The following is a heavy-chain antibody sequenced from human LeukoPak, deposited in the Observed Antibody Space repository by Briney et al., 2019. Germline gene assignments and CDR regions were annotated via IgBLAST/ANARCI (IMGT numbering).Heavy chain of an antibody. V-gene: IGHV4-34*01. CDR2: INHSGIT. CDR1: GGSFSGYY. J-gene: IGHJ4*02. D-gene: IGHD3-22*01. Sequence: SETLSLTCAVYGGSFSGYYWSWIRQPPGKGLQWIGEINHSGITNYNPSLKSRVTISVDTSKNQFSLKLTSVTAADTAVYYCARSYYYESSGYGDFDYWGQGALVTVSS. CDR3: ARSYYYESSGYGDFDY.